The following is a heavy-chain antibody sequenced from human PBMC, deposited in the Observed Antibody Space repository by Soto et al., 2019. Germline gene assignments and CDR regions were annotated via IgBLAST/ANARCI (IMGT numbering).Heavy chain of an antibody. D-gene: IGHD1-26*01. J-gene: IGHJ4*02. CDR2: IYWDDNK. V-gene: IGHV2-5*02. Sequence: QITLKESGPTLVKPTQTLTLTCTFSGFSLSTSGVGVGWIRQPPGKALEWLALIYWDDNKGYSPSLKSRLTITKDPSKNQVVLTMTNMDPVDTATYYCAHWPGGSGYFDYWGQGALVTVSS. CDR3: AHWPGGSGYFDY. CDR1: GFSLSTSGVG.